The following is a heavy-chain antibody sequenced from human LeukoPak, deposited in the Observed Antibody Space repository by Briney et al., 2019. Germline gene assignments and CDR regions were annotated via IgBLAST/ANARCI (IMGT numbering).Heavy chain of an antibody. CDR3: AKDQERGGSWRYSVGDAFDI. CDR2: IWKDGINK. V-gene: IGHV3-30*02. CDR1: GFTFRSYG. D-gene: IGHD2-15*01. Sequence: GGSLRLSCAASGFTFRSYGMHWVRQAPGKGLEWVAVIWKDGINKYYADSVKGRFTISRDNSKNTLYLQMNSLRAEDTAVYYCAKDQERGGSWRYSVGDAFDIWGQGTMVTVSS. J-gene: IGHJ3*02.